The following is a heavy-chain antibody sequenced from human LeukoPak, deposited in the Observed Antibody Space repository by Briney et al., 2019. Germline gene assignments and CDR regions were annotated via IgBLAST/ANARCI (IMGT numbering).Heavy chain of an antibody. V-gene: IGHV3-23*01. CDR1: GCTFSSYA. J-gene: IGHJ4*02. CDR3: AKDRYSGYDFDFDY. CDR2: ISGSGGST. Sequence: GGSLRLSCAASGCTFSSYATSWVRQAPGKGLEWVSAISGSGGSTYYADSVKGRFTISRDNSKNTLYLQMNSLRAEDTAVYYCAKDRYSGYDFDFDYWGQGTLVTVSS. D-gene: IGHD5-12*01.